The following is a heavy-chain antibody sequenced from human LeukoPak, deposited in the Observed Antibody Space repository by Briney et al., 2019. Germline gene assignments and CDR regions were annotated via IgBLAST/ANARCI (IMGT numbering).Heavy chain of an antibody. D-gene: IGHD2-15*01. Sequence: GGSLRLSCVASGFTFTSYGMHWVRQAPGKGLEWVAFTQNDGSNKYYADSLKGRFTISRGNSKNTLSLQLNMLRVEDQSVYYVAKDPSVVAILFDLWGQETLVTVS. V-gene: IGHV3-30*02. J-gene: IGHJ4*02. CDR1: GFTFTSYG. CDR2: TQNDGSNK. CDR3: AKDPSVVAILFDL.